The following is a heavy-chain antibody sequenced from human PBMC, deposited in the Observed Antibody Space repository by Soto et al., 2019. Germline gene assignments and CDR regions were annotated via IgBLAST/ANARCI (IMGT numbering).Heavy chain of an antibody. V-gene: IGHV4-39*01. D-gene: IGHD4-17*01. CDR2: VYWTGST. Sequence: SETLSLTCSVSGDSITTNGYYWGWIRQPPGKGLQWIGNVYWTGSTFSHPSLTSRVFISVDTSKNEFSLRLTSVTAADTAVYYCARPHYTYGLIIDYWGQGTLVTVYS. J-gene: IGHJ4*02. CDR3: ARPHYTYGLIIDY. CDR1: GDSITTNGYY.